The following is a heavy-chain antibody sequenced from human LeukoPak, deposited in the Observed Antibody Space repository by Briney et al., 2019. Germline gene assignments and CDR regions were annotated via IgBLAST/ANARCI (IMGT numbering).Heavy chain of an antibody. CDR1: GFTFDDYA. V-gene: IGHV3-9*01. J-gene: IGHJ3*02. D-gene: IGHD5-12*01. CDR3: ASSYGGYVEAFDI. CDR2: ISWNSGSI. Sequence: GRSLRLSCAASGFTFDDYAMHWVRQAPGKGLEWVSGISWNSGSIGYADSVKGRFTNPRDNAKNSLYLQMNSLRAEDTAVYYCASSYGGYVEAFDIWGQGTMVTVSS.